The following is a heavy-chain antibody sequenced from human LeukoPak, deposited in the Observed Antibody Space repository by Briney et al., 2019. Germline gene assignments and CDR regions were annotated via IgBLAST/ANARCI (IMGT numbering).Heavy chain of an antibody. CDR1: GGTFSSYA. V-gene: IGHV1-69*01. Sequence: GSSVKVSCKASGGTFSSYAISWVRQAPGQGLEWMXXXTPIFGTANYAQKFQGRVTITADESTSTAYMELSSLRSEDTAVYYCARSSASIVVVPAAMHYYYGMDVWGKGTTVTVSS. D-gene: IGHD2-2*01. J-gene: IGHJ6*04. CDR2: XTPIFGTA. CDR3: ARSSASIVVVPAAMHYYYGMDV.